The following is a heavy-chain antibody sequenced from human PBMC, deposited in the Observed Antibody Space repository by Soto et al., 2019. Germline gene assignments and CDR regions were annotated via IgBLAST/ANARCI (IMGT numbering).Heavy chain of an antibody. D-gene: IGHD6-13*01. CDR3: TTEGIAAAVVSHYYYYGMDV. CDR2: IKSKTDGGTT. Sequence: GALRLSCAALGFTFSCFCLDLVRQAPGQGPGWGGRIKSKTDGGTTDYAAPVKGRFTISRDDSKNTLYLQMNSLKTEDTAVYYCTTEGIAAAVVSHYYYYGMDVWGQGTTVTVSS. V-gene: IGHV3-15*01. CDR1: GFTFSCFC. J-gene: IGHJ6*02.